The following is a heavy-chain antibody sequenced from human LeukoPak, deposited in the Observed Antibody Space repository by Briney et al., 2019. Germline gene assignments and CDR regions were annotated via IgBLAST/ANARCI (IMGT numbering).Heavy chain of an antibody. CDR3: ARGRGYCSSTSCYLWFDP. CDR2: TSSSSSYI. Sequence: GGSLRLSCAASGFTFSNYDMNWVRQAPGKGLEWVSSTSSSSSYIYYADSVKGRFTISRDNSKNTLYLQMNSLRAEDTAVYYCARGRGYCSSTSCYLWFDPWGQGTLVTVSS. D-gene: IGHD2-2*01. CDR1: GFTFSNYD. V-gene: IGHV3-21*01. J-gene: IGHJ5*02.